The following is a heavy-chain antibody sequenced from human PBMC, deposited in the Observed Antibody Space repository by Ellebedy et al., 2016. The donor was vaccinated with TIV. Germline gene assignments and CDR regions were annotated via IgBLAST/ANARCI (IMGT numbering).Heavy chain of an antibody. D-gene: IGHD4-23*01. CDR2: IYSGGST. V-gene: IGHV3-53*01. Sequence: GGSLRLXCAASGFTVSNNYMSWVRQAPGKGLEWVSLIYSGGSTYYADSVKGRFTISRDNSKNTLSLQMNSLRAEDTAVYYCAKALYGGNFWGQGTLVTVSS. CDR1: GFTVSNNY. J-gene: IGHJ4*02. CDR3: AKALYGGNF.